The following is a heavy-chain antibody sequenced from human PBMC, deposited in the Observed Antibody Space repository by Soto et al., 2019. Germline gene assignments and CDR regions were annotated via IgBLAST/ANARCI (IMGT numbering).Heavy chain of an antibody. CDR1: GFTVSINY. CDR3: AKSITARPLDY. D-gene: IGHD6-6*01. Sequence: GSLRLSCAASGFTVSINYMIWVRQAPGKGLEWVSAISGSGGNTYYADSVKGRFTISRDNSKNTLYLQMNSLRAEDTAVYYCAKSITARPLDYWGQGALVTVSS. V-gene: IGHV3-23*01. CDR2: ISGSGGNT. J-gene: IGHJ4*02.